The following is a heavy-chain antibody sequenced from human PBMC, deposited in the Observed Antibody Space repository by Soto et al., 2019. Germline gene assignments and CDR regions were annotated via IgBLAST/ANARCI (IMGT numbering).Heavy chain of an antibody. Sequence: KGLEWVSAISGSGGSTYYADSVKGRFTISRDNSKNTLYLQMNSLRAEDTAVFFFQAEDGIRGTVPVSAFLLNRSSDL. D-gene: IGHD1-1*01. CDR2: ISGSGGST. J-gene: IGHJ2*01. CDR3: QAEDGIRGTVPVSAFLLNRSSDL. V-gene: IGHV3-23*01.